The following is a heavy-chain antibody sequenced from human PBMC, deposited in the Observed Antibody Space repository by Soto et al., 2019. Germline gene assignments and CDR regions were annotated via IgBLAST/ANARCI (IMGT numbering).Heavy chain of an antibody. J-gene: IGHJ5*02. CDR1: GYTFTRYD. D-gene: IGHD2-15*01. CDR3: ARGLVAATLDNWFDP. Sequence: ASVKVSCTASGYTFTRYDINWVRQATGQGLEWMGWMNPNSGNTGYAQKFQGRVTMTRNTSISTAYMELSSLRSEDTAVYYCARGLVAATLDNWFDPWGQGTLVTVSS. CDR2: MNPNSGNT. V-gene: IGHV1-8*01.